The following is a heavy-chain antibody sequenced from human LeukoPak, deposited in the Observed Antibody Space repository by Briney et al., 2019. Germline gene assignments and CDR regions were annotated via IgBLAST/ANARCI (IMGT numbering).Heavy chain of an antibody. CDR1: GFTFSSYG. J-gene: IGHJ6*03. Sequence: PGGSLRLSCAASGFTFSSYGMHWVRQAPGKGLEWVAFIRYDGSNKYYADSVKGRFTISRNNSKNTLYLQMNSLRAEDTAVYYCAKNHFWSGYFLGYYYYMDVWGKGTTVTVSS. D-gene: IGHD3-3*02. V-gene: IGHV3-30*02. CDR2: IRYDGSNK. CDR3: AKNHFWSGYFLGYYYYMDV.